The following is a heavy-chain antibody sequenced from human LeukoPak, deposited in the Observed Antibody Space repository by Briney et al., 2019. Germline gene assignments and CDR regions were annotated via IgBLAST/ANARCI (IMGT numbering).Heavy chain of an antibody. CDR1: GFTFSSYW. D-gene: IGHD3-3*01. CDR3: ARVGDFWYGYYPDY. V-gene: IGHV3-74*01. Sequence: PGGSLRLSCAASGFTFSSYWMHWVRQAPGKGLVWVSRISNDGSSTSYADSVKGRFTISRDNAKNTLYLQMNSLRVEDTAVYYCARVGDFWYGYYPDYWGQGTLATVSS. J-gene: IGHJ4*02. CDR2: ISNDGSST.